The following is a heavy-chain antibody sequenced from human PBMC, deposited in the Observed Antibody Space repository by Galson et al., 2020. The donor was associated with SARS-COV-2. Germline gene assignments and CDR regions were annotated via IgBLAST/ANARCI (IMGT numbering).Heavy chain of an antibody. CDR1: GFTFSSYG. Sequence: GGSLRLSCAASGFTFSSYGMHWVRQAPGKGLEWVAVISYDGSNKYYADSVNGRFTISRDNSKNTLYLQMNSLRAEDTAVYYCAKDQTGNYYYGMDVWGQGTTVTVSS. D-gene: IGHD1-1*01. V-gene: IGHV3-30*18. CDR3: AKDQTGNYYYGMDV. J-gene: IGHJ6*02. CDR2: ISYDGSNK.